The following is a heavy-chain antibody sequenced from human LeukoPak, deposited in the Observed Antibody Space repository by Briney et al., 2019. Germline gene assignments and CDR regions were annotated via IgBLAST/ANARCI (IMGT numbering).Heavy chain of an antibody. CDR1: GFPFSSYA. Sequence: GSLLLSCAASGFPFSSYAMSWVRPAPGKGLEWVSVISGSGGSTYYADSVKGRFTISRDNSKNTLYLQMNSLRAEDTAVYYCAKDLIQLELSPLYYGMDVWGQGTTVTVSS. J-gene: IGHJ6*02. V-gene: IGHV3-23*01. D-gene: IGHD1-1*01. CDR2: ISGSGGST. CDR3: AKDLIQLELSPLYYGMDV.